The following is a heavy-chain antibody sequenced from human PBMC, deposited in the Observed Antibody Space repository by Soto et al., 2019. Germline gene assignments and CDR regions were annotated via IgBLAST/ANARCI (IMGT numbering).Heavy chain of an antibody. CDR3: AKEADSGSYGHAFDI. D-gene: IGHD1-26*01. CDR2: ISYDGSNK. Sequence: GGSLRLSCTASGFTFDTHAMAWVRQAPGKGLEWVAVISYDGSNKYYADSVKGRFTISRDNSKNTLYLQMNSLRAEDTAVYYCAKEADSGSYGHAFDIWGQGTMVTVS. J-gene: IGHJ3*02. CDR1: GFTFDTHA. V-gene: IGHV3-30*18.